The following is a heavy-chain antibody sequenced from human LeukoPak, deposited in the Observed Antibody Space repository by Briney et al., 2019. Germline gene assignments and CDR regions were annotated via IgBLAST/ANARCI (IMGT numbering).Heavy chain of an antibody. Sequence: RAGGSLRLSCAASGFTFSSYGMSWVRQAPGKGLEWVSVIYSGGSTYYADSVKGRFTISRDNSKNTLYLQMNSLRAEDTAVYYCASLYYDSSGYNLDYWGQGTLVTVSS. J-gene: IGHJ4*02. V-gene: IGHV3-53*01. CDR2: IYSGGST. D-gene: IGHD3-22*01. CDR3: ASLYYDSSGYNLDY. CDR1: GFTFSSYG.